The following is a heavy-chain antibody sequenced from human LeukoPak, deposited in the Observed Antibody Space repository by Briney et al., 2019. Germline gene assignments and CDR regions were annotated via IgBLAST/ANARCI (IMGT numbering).Heavy chain of an antibody. J-gene: IGHJ3*02. CDR3: ARGLRGDAFDI. Sequence: GGSLRLSCVVSGFTFSSYWMIWVRQAPGKGPEWVANIKQDGSEKYYVDSVKGRFTISRDNAKNSLYLQMNSLRAEDTAVYYCARGLRGDAFDIWGQGTMVTVSS. CDR1: GFTFSSYW. V-gene: IGHV3-7*01. CDR2: IKQDGSEK. D-gene: IGHD5/OR15-5a*01.